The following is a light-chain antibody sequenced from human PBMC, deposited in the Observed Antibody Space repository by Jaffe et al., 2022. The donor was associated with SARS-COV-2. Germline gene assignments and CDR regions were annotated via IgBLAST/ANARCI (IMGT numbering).Light chain of an antibody. Sequence: EIVLTQSPGTLSLSPGERATLSCRASQSISSNYLAWYQQKPGQAPRLLIYGASSRATGIPDRFSGSGSGTEFTLTISRLEPEDFAVYYCQQYGSSLCFGQGTKLEI. J-gene: IGKJ2*03. CDR1: QSISSNY. CDR2: GAS. V-gene: IGKV3-20*01. CDR3: QQYGSSLC.